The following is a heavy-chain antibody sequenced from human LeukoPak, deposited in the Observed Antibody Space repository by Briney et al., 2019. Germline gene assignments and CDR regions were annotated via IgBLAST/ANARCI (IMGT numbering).Heavy chain of an antibody. V-gene: IGHV4-39*01. CDR3: ARGRRYYYGSGSYFRFDY. Sequence: SSETLSLTCTVSGGSISSSSYYWGWIRQPPGKGLEWIGSIYYSGSTYYNPSLKSRVTISVDTSKNQFSLKLSSVTAADTAVYYCARGRRYYYGSGSYFRFDYWGQGTLVTVSS. CDR1: GGSISSSSYY. CDR2: IYYSGST. J-gene: IGHJ4*02. D-gene: IGHD3-10*01.